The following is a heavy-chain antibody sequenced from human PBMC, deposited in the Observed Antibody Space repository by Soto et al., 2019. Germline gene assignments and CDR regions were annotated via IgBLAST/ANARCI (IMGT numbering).Heavy chain of an antibody. D-gene: IGHD5-18*01. CDR3: AVAGLGYSYGFNLYGMDV. J-gene: IGHJ6*02. CDR1: GFTFTSSA. V-gene: IGHV1-58*01. Sequence: GASVKVSCKASGFTFTSSAVQWVRQARGQRLEWMGWIVVGSGNTNYAQKFQERVTITRDMSTSTAYMELSSLRSEDTAVYYCAVAGLGYSYGFNLYGMDVWGQGTTVTVSS. CDR2: IVVGSGNT.